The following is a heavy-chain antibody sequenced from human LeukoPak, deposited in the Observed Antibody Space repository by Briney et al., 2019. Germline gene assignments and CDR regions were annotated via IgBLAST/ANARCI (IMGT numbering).Heavy chain of an antibody. J-gene: IGHJ6*03. Sequence: PSETLSLTCTVSGGSISNYYWTWLRQTPGKGLESIGHISYSGSTTYNPSLRSRVALFLHTSQNQFSLELRSVTAADTAVYHCGRAPPYCSSGSYLGGGYYMDVWGKGTTVTVSS. D-gene: IGHD3-22*01. CDR3: GRAPPYCSSGSYLGGGYYMDV. CDR1: GGSISNYY. CDR2: ISYSGST. V-gene: IGHV4-59*01.